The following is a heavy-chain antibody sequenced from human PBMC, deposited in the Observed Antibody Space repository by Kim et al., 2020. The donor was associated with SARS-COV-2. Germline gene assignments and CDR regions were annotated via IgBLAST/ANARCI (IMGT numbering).Heavy chain of an antibody. J-gene: IGHJ4*02. Sequence: SETLSLTCTVSGGSISSSSYYWGWIRQPPGKGLEWIGSIYYSGSTYYNPSLKSRVTISVDTSKNQFSLKLSSVTAADTAVYYCARGHYDILTGYYSWYYFDYWGQGTLVTVSS. D-gene: IGHD3-9*01. CDR3: ARGHYDILTGYYSWYYFDY. V-gene: IGHV4-39*07. CDR2: IYYSGST. CDR1: GGSISSSSYY.